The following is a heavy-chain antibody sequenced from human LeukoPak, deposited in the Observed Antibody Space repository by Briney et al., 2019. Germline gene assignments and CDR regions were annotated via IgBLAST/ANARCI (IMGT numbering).Heavy chain of an antibody. J-gene: IGHJ6*03. CDR2: IKQDRSEK. CDR3: TRVEETATTAAIIRKYSYYYYYMDV. CDR1: GFTFSNYW. Sequence: GGSLRLSCAASGFTFSNYWMSWVRQAPGKGLEWVANIKQDRSEKHYVDSVKGRFTISRDNAKNSLYLQMSSLRAEDTAVYYCTRVEETATTAAIIRKYSYYYYYMDVWGKGNTVTVSS. D-gene: IGHD4-11*01. V-gene: IGHV3-7*01.